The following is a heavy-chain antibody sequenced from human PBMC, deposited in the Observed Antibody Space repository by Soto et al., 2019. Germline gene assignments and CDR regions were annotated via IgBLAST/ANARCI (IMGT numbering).Heavy chain of an antibody. V-gene: IGHV3-30*18. Sequence: GGSLRLSCAASGFTFSSYGMHWVRQAPGKGLEWVAVISYDGSNKYYADSVKGRFTISRDNSKNTLYLQMNSLRAEDTAVYYCAKIGLAASGQYYYYGMDVWCQGTTVTVSS. D-gene: IGHD6-6*01. CDR2: ISYDGSNK. CDR1: GFTFSSYG. J-gene: IGHJ6*02. CDR3: AKIGLAASGQYYYYGMDV.